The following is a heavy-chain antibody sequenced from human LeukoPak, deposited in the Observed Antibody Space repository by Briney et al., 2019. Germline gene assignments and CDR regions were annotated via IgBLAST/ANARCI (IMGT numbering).Heavy chain of an antibody. V-gene: IGHV5-51*01. CDR1: GYSFTSYW. CDR2: IYPGDSDT. J-gene: IGHJ4*02. CDR3: ARGDYDFWSGPFSY. D-gene: IGHD3-3*01. Sequence: GESLKISCKGSGYSFTSYWIGWVRQMPGKGLEWMGIIYPGDSDTRYSPSFQGQVTISADKSISTAYMELSSLRSDDTAVYYCARGDYDFWSGPFSYWGQGTLVTVSS.